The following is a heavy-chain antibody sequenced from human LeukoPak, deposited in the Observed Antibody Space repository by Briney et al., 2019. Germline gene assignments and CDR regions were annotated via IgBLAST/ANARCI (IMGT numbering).Heavy chain of an antibody. J-gene: IGHJ1*01. CDR1: GGSISSNGYY. CDR3: ARGPREYSGLD. D-gene: IGHD6-25*01. CDR2: IYYSGGT. V-gene: IGHV4-39*07. Sequence: SETLSLTCTVSGGSISSNGYYWAWFRQPPGKGLEWIGSIYYSGGTYYNPSLKSRVTISVDTSKNQFSLKLSSVTAADTAVYYCARGPREYSGLDWGQGTLVTVSS.